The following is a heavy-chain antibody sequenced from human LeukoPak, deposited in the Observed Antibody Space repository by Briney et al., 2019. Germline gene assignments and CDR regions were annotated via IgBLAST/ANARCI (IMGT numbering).Heavy chain of an antibody. CDR3: AKGRWSPDY. V-gene: IGHV3-23*01. D-gene: IGHD1-1*01. CDR1: GFTFSSYA. CDR2: ISDSGANT. Sequence: PGGSLRLSCAASGFTFSSYAMSWVRQAPGKGLEWVSLISDSGANTYYTDSVKGRFTISRDNSKNSLYLQMNSLRADDTAVHYCAKGRWSPDYWGQGTLVTVSS. J-gene: IGHJ4*02.